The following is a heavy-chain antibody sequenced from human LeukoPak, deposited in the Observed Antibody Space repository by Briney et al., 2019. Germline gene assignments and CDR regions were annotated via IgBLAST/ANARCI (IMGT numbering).Heavy chain of an antibody. D-gene: IGHD2-2*01. J-gene: IGHJ4*02. V-gene: IGHV3-74*01. CDR1: GFTLSNYW. CDR2: VSNDGSST. Sequence: GGSLRLSCAASGFTLSNYWMHWVRQGPGKGLVWVSRVSNDGSSTAYADSVRGRFTISRDNSKNTLYLQMDSLRAEDTAVYYCAKDGEYCGSTTCYSDYWGQGNLVTVSS. CDR3: AKDGEYCGSTTCYSDY.